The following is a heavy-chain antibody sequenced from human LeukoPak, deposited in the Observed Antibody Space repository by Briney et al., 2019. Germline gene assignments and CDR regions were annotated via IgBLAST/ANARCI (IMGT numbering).Heavy chain of an antibody. D-gene: IGHD3-10*01. Sequence: GGSLRLSCAASGFTFSSYGMSWVRQAPGKGLEWVSAISGSGGSTYYADSVKGRFTISRDNSKNTLYLQMNSLRAEDTAVYYCARAKPKNMVRGLIMRRESRYYFDYWGQGTLVTVSS. J-gene: IGHJ4*02. CDR1: GFTFSSYG. CDR3: ARAKPKNMVRGLIMRRESRYYFDY. V-gene: IGHV3-23*01. CDR2: ISGSGGST.